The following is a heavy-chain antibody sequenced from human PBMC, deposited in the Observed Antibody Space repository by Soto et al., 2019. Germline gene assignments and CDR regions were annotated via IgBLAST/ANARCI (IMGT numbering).Heavy chain of an antibody. D-gene: IGHD3-9*01. CDR2: INHSGST. Sequence: PSETLSLTCTVSGGSISSSSYYWGWIRQPPGKGLEWIGEINHSGSTNYNPSLKSRVTISVDTSKNQFSLKLSSVTAADTAVYYCARGLAVRYFDWLFPNWFDPWGQGTLVTVSS. V-gene: IGHV4-39*07. CDR3: ARGLAVRYFDWLFPNWFDP. CDR1: GGSISSSSYY. J-gene: IGHJ5*02.